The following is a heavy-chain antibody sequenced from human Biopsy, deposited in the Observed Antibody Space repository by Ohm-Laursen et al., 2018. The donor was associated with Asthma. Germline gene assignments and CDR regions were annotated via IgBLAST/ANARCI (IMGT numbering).Heavy chain of an antibody. CDR2: IYHRGNT. CDR3: ARDYYDFWNRSVYTYFGMDV. CDR1: GYSISNGGYY. V-gene: IGHV4-31*11. Sequence: SQTLSLTCGVSGYSISNGGYYWTWVRQRPGKGLEWIGNIYHRGNTKYNPSLKSRLSFSVDTSKNQFSLKLSSVTAADTAIYFCARDYYDFWNRSVYTYFGMDVWGRGTTVVVSS. J-gene: IGHJ6*02. D-gene: IGHD3-3*01.